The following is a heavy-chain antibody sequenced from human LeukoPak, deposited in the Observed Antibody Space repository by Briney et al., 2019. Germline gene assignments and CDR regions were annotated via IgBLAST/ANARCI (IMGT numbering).Heavy chain of an antibody. J-gene: IGHJ4*02. CDR1: GFTFGGYA. Sequence: PGESLRLSCTAAGFTFGGYAMSWVRQAPGKGLEWVGFIRSKAYGGTTEYAASVKGRFTISRDDSKTIAYLQMNSLKTEDTAVYYCTRSHLVGSKKFFDFDYWGQGTLVTVSS. V-gene: IGHV3-49*04. CDR3: TRSHLVGSKKFFDFDY. D-gene: IGHD1-26*01. CDR2: IRSKAYGGTT.